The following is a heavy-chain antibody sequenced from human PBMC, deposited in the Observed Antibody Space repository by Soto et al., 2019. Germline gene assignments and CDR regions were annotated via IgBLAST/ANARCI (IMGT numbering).Heavy chain of an antibody. D-gene: IGHD3-9*01. V-gene: IGHV1-46*01. Sequence: QVQVMQSGAEVKKPGASVKVSCKASGYTFTNYYMHWVRQAPGQGLEWMGIINPSSGDTSYAQKFQGRLTVTRDTSTSTVYMELSSLRSDDTAVYYCAKPDFDWLSRIKYWYFDLWGRGTLVTVSS. CDR1: GYTFTNYY. CDR3: AKPDFDWLSRIKYWYFDL. J-gene: IGHJ2*01. CDR2: INPSSGDT.